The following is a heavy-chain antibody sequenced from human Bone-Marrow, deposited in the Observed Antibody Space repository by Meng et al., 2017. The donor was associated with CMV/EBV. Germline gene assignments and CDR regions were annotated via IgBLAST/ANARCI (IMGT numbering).Heavy chain of an antibody. V-gene: IGHV4-34*01. CDR1: GGSFSGYY. D-gene: IGHD3-10*01. CDR2: INHSGST. Sequence: SETLSLTCAVYGGSFSGYYWSWIRQPPGKGLEWIGEINHSGSTNYNPSLKSRVTISVDTSKNQFSLKLSSVTAADTAVYYCARRRSSGGWFDPWGQGTLVTFSS. J-gene: IGHJ5*02. CDR3: ARRRSSGGWFDP.